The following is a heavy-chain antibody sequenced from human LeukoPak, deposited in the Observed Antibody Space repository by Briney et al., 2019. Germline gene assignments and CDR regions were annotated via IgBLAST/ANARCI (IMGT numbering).Heavy chain of an antibody. D-gene: IGHD4-17*01. CDR2: IIPIFGTA. CDR3: ANIRRDAFDI. CDR1: GYTFTSYG. Sequence: ASVKVSCKASGYTFTSYGITWVRQAPGQGLEWMGGIIPIFGTANYAQKFQGRVTITADKSTSTAYMELSSLRSEDTAVYYCANIRRDAFDIWGQGTMVTVSS. V-gene: IGHV1-69*06. J-gene: IGHJ3*02.